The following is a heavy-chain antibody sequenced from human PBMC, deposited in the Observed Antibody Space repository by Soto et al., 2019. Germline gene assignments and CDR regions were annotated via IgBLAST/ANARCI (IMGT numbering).Heavy chain of an antibody. V-gene: IGHV3-74*01. J-gene: IGHJ3*02. CDR1: DFTFSRYW. CDR3: ARDDFLEVGFSRALYI. D-gene: IGHD2-15*01. CDR2: ISSDGSIT. Sequence: DVQLVESGGGLVQHWGSLRLSCTASDFTFSRYWMHWDRQAPGKGLVWVSCISSDGSITRYADSVKGRFTISRDNAKNTLYLQMNSLRAEDTAVYFCARDDFLEVGFSRALYIWGQGTMVTVSS.